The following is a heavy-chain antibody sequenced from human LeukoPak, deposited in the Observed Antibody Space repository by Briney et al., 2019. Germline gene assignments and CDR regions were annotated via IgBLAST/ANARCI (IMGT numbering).Heavy chain of an antibody. V-gene: IGHV3-15*01. D-gene: IGHD1-26*01. Sequence: GGSLRLSCAASGFTFSNAWMSWVRQAPGKGLEWVGRIKRKTDGGTTDYAAPVKGRFTISRDDSGNTLYLQMNSLKFEDAAVYYCTTESYSGSYTLDYWGQGTLVTVSS. CDR3: TTESYSGSYTLDY. CDR2: IKRKTDGGTT. J-gene: IGHJ4*02. CDR1: GFTFSNAW.